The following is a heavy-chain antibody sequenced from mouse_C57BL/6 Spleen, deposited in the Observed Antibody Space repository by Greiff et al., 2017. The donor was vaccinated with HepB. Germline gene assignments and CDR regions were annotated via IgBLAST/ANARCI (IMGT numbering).Heavy chain of an antibody. Sequence: QVQLQQPGAELVRPGSSVKLSCKASGYTFTSYWMHWVKQRPIQGLEWIGNIDPSDSETHYNQKFKDKATLTVDKSSSTAYMQLSSLTSEDSAVYYCARGYYGSSPWWYFDVWGTGTTVTVSS. D-gene: IGHD1-1*01. CDR3: ARGYYGSSPWWYFDV. CDR2: IDPSDSET. V-gene: IGHV1-52*01. J-gene: IGHJ1*03. CDR1: GYTFTSYW.